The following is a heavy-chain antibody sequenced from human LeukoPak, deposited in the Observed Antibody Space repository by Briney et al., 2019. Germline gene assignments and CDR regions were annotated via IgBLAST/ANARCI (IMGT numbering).Heavy chain of an antibody. J-gene: IGHJ4*02. D-gene: IGHD3-16*01. V-gene: IGHV3-30*04. CDR2: ISYDGSNK. CDR1: GFTFSSYA. CDR3: ASPFGGATSDY. Sequence: QSGESLRLSCAASGFTFSSYAMHWVRQAPGKGLEWVAVISYDGSNKYYADSVKGRFTISRDNSKNTLYLQMNSLRAEDTAVYYCASPFGGATSDYWGQGTLVTVSS.